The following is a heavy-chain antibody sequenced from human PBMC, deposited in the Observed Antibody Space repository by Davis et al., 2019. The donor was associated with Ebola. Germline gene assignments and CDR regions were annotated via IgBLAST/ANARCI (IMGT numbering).Heavy chain of an antibody. V-gene: IGHV3-23*01. CDR1: GFTFRNHA. J-gene: IGHJ4*02. Sequence: GESLKISCAVSGFTFRNHAMAWVRQAPGKGLEWVSAIHGNGAGTFYADSVKGRFTIARDTSRNTVSLQMNSLRAEDTAIYFCVGLRFTYISGWYYIDYWGQGTLVSVSS. CDR3: VGLRFTYISGWYYIDY. CDR2: IHGNGAGT. D-gene: IGHD6-19*01.